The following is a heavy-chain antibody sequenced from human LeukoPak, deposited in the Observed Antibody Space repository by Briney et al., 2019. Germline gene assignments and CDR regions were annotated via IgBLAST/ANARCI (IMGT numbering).Heavy chain of an antibody. CDR2: TSWNSGAI. J-gene: IGHJ4*02. Sequence: GGSLRLSCAASGFTFDDYAMHWVRQTPGKGLECVSGTSWNSGAIGYADSVKGRFTISRDNAKNSLYLQMNSLKTEDTAVYYCTTVRPVSLYQLLRGIFDYWGQGTLVTVSS. CDR1: GFTFDDYA. D-gene: IGHD2-2*01. CDR3: TTVRPVSLYQLLRGIFDY. V-gene: IGHV3-9*01.